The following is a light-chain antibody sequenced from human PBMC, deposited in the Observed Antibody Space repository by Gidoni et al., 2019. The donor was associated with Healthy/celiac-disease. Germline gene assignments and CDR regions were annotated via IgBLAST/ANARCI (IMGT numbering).Light chain of an antibody. J-gene: IGKJ4*01. Sequence: EIVLTHSPAALSLSPGERVTLSCRASQSVSSYLAWYQQKPGKAPRLLIYDASNRDTGIPARFSGSGSGTDFTLTISSLEPEDFAVYYCQQRSNWPLTFGGGTKVEIK. V-gene: IGKV3-11*01. CDR1: QSVSSY. CDR3: QQRSNWPLT. CDR2: DAS.